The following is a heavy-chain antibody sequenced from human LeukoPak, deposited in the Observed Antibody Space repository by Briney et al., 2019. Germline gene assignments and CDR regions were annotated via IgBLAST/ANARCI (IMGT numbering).Heavy chain of an antibody. CDR2: IYHSGST. Sequence: PSETLSLTCTVSGGSISSYYWSWIRQPPGKGLEWIGYIYHSGSTYYNPSLKSRVTISVDRSKNQFSLKLSSVTAADTAVYYCARAEYYYDSSGHDWFDPWGQGTLVTVSS. J-gene: IGHJ5*02. V-gene: IGHV4-59*12. D-gene: IGHD3-22*01. CDR3: ARAEYYYDSSGHDWFDP. CDR1: GGSISSYY.